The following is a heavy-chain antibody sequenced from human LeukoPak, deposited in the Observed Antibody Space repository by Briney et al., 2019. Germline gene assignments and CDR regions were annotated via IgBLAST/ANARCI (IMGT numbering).Heavy chain of an antibody. Sequence: GASVKVSCKASGYTFTSYGISWVRQAPGQGLEWMGWISAYNGNTNYAQKFQGRVTMTRDTSISTAYMELSRLRSDDTAVYYCARGRVGATMIFDYWGQGTLVTVSS. CDR2: ISAYNGNT. CDR1: GYTFTSYG. CDR3: ARGRVGATMIFDY. J-gene: IGHJ4*02. V-gene: IGHV1-18*01. D-gene: IGHD1-26*01.